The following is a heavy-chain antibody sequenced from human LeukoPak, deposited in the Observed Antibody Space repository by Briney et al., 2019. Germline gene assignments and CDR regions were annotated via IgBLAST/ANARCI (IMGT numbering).Heavy chain of an antibody. D-gene: IGHD4-17*01. J-gene: IGHJ6*02. CDR1: GFTFDDYA. V-gene: IGHV3-9*01. CDR2: ISWNSGSI. CDR3: AKDQSYGDYGLSYYYGMDV. Sequence: GRSLRLSCAASGFTFDDYAMHWVRQAPGKGLEWVSGISWNSGSIGYADSVKGRFTISRDNATNSLYLQMNSLRAEDTALYYCAKDQSYGDYGLSYYYGMDVWGQGTTVTVSS.